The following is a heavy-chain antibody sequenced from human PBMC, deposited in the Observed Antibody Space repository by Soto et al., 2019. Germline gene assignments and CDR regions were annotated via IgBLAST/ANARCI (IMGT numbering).Heavy chain of an antibody. J-gene: IGHJ6*02. CDR3: ARDRVDTAMVRYYYDGMDV. D-gene: IGHD5-18*01. CDR2: IYYSGST. CDR1: GGSISSYY. V-gene: IGHV4-59*01. Sequence: SETLSLTCTVSGGSISSYYWSWIRQPPGKGLEWIGYIYYSGSTNYNPSLKSRVTISVDTSKNQFSLKLSSVTAADTAVYYCARDRVDTAMVRYYYDGMDVWGHGTTVTVSS.